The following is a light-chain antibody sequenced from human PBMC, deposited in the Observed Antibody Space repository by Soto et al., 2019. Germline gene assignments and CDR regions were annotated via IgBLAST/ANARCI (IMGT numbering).Light chain of an antibody. CDR2: DAS. J-gene: IGKJ5*01. CDR3: QQRTYSIT. Sequence: VLTQSPATLSLSPGERATLSCRASQSVSSYLAWYQQKPGQAPRLLIYDASTRATGIPARFSGSGSGTEFTLTISSLQSEDFAVYYCQQRTYSITFGQGTRLEIK. CDR1: QSVSSY. V-gene: IGKV3-11*01.